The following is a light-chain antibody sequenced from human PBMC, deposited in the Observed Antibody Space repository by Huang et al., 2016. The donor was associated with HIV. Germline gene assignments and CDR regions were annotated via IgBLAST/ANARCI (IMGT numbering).Light chain of an antibody. CDR3: HQHSSWPGT. CDR1: QSVGSY. Sequence: DIVLTQSPATLSLSPGERATLPCRAGQSVGSYLAWYQQTPGRAPRLLVSDASHMATGIPDRVSGSGSGTDFTLTISSREPEDFAVYYCHQHSSWPGTFGQGTRVEIK. J-gene: IGKJ1*01. V-gene: IGKV3-11*01. CDR2: DAS.